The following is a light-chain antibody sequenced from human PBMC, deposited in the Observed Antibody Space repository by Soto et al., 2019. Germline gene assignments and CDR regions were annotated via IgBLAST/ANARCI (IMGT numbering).Light chain of an antibody. CDR3: HQLNNYPLT. V-gene: IGKV1-9*01. CDR2: AAS. J-gene: IGKJ4*01. CDR1: QGIGSY. Sequence: VQLTQSPSFLSASVGDRVSITCRASQGIGSYLAWYQQKPGKAPNLLIYAASTLQSEVPSRFSGSGSGTDFTLTISSLQPEDFATYYCHQLNNYPLTFGGGTKVDIK.